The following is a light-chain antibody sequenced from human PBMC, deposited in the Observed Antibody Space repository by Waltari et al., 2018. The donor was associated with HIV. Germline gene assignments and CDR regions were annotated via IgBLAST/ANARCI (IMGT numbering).Light chain of an antibody. J-gene: IGLJ2*01. CDR3: ATWDASLSGPV. V-gene: IGLV1-44*01. CDR2: ANQ. Sequence: QSELTQPPSASGTPGQRVTISCSGSSSNIGSYTVNWYQKLPGTAPKLLIYANQQRPSAVPDRFSGSQSDTSASLAIGGLQSEDEADYYCATWDASLSGPVFGGGTKLTVL. CDR1: SSNIGSYT.